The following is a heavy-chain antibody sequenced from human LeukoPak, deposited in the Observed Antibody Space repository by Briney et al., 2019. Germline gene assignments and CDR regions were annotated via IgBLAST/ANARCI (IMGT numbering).Heavy chain of an antibody. V-gene: IGHV4-59*01. CDR3: AREDPQTTVPEGMDV. Sequence: SETLSLTCTVSGGSISHYYWSWIRQSPGKGLEWIGYVYYSGTTNYNPSLKSRVTISVDTSRNQFSLQLRSVTAADTAVYYCAREDPQTTVPEGMDVWGQGATVIVSS. D-gene: IGHD4-17*01. CDR1: GGSISHYY. J-gene: IGHJ6*02. CDR2: VYYSGTT.